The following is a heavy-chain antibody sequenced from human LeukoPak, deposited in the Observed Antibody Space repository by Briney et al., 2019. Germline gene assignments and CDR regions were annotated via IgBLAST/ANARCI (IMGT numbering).Heavy chain of an antibody. J-gene: IGHJ6*02. CDR1: GFTVSSNY. CDR2: IYSGGST. D-gene: IGHD4-17*01. CDR3: AKDLNGDYYYYGMDV. V-gene: IGHV3-53*05. Sequence: PGGSLRLSCAASGFTVSSNYMSWVRQAPGKGLEWVXVIYSGGSTYYADSVKGRFTISRDNSKNTLYLQMHSLRAEDTAVYYCAKDLNGDYYYYGMDVWGQGTTVTVSS.